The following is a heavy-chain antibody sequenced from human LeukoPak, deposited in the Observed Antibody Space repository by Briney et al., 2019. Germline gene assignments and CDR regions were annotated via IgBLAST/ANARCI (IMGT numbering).Heavy chain of an antibody. D-gene: IGHD4-23*01. CDR1: GYTFTSYG. CDR3: ARETVAHAFDI. Sequence: GASVKVSCKASGYTFTSYGISWVRQAPGQGLEWMGGIIPIFGTANYAQKFQGRVTITTDESTSTAYMELSSLRSEDTAVYYCARETVAHAFDIWGQGTMVTVSS. V-gene: IGHV1-69*05. J-gene: IGHJ3*02. CDR2: IIPIFGTA.